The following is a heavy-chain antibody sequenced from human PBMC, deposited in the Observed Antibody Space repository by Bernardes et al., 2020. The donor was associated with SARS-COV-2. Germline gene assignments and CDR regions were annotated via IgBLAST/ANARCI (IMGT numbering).Heavy chain of an antibody. CDR3: VRGRQDSLMDV. CDR1: GFSFSSYS. D-gene: IGHD2-15*01. V-gene: IGHV3-48*02. J-gene: IGHJ6*02. CDR2: IGGSSNT. Sequence: GSLRLSCAASGFSFSSYSMNWVRQAPGKGLEWISYIGGSSNTNYADSVKGRFTISRDNGKNSLYLQMNRLRDEDTAVYYGVRGRQDSLMDVWGQGITVTVSS.